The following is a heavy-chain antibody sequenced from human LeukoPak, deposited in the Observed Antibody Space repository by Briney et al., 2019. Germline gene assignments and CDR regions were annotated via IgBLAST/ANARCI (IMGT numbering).Heavy chain of an antibody. J-gene: IGHJ4*02. CDR2: IYTSGST. Sequence: SETLSLTCTVSGGSISSYYWSWIRQPPGKGLEWIGYIYTSGSTNYNPSLKSRVTISVDTSKNQFSLKLSSVTAAGTAVYYCARRLDYGDYEGVYFDYWGQGTLVTVSS. CDR1: GGSISSYY. V-gene: IGHV4-4*09. CDR3: ARRLDYGDYEGVYFDY. D-gene: IGHD4-17*01.